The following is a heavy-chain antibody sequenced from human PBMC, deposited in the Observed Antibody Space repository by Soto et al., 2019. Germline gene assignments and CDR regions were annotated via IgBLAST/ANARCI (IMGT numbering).Heavy chain of an antibody. CDR3: TRAGSDPGNFSISHYYAMDV. CDR2: IYSGGDT. J-gene: IGHJ6*02. V-gene: IGHV3-53*01. CDR1: GFSVSSDY. Sequence: GGSLRLSCAASGFSVSSDYMSWVHQAPGKGLGWVSLIYSGGDTYYADSVKGRFTISRDISSITIYVHMTSLRADDTAIYYCTRAGSDPGNFSISHYYAMDVWGRGTTVTVS. D-gene: IGHD3-10*01.